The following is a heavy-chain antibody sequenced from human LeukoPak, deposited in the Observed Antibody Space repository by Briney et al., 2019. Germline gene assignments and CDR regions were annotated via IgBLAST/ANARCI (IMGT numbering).Heavy chain of an antibody. Sequence: GGSLRLSCAASGFPFSSYAMSWVRQAPGKGLEWVSAISGSGGSTYYADSVKGRFTISRDNSKNTLYLQMNSLRAEDTAVYYCAKAVGFGEAYGMDVWGQGTTVTVSS. V-gene: IGHV3-23*01. CDR2: ISGSGGST. CDR3: AKAVGFGEAYGMDV. CDR1: GFPFSSYA. J-gene: IGHJ6*02. D-gene: IGHD3-10*01.